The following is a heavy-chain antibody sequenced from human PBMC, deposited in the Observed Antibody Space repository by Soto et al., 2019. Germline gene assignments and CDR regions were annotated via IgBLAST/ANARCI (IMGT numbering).Heavy chain of an antibody. J-gene: IGHJ5*02. Sequence: ASVKVSCKASGYTFTSYAMHWVRQAPGQRLEWMGWINAGNGNTKYSQKFQGRVTITRDTSASTAYMELSSLRSEDTAVYYCARDRAKYQLLPYNWFDPWGQGTLVTVSS. CDR1: GYTFTSYA. CDR2: INAGNGNT. CDR3: ARDRAKYQLLPYNWFDP. V-gene: IGHV1-3*01. D-gene: IGHD2-2*01.